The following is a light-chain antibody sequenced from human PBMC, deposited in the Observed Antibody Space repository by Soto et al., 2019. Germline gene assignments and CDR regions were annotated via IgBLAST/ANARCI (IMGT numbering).Light chain of an antibody. CDR1: QSVSSN. V-gene: IGKV3-15*01. CDR2: AAS. J-gene: IGKJ4*01. Sequence: EIVMTQSPATLSVSPGERATLSCRASQSVSSNLAWYQQRPGQPPRLLIYAASTRATGFPARFSGSGSGTEFTLTISSLQSEDFAVNYCQQYDNWPLTFGGGTKVGNK. CDR3: QQYDNWPLT.